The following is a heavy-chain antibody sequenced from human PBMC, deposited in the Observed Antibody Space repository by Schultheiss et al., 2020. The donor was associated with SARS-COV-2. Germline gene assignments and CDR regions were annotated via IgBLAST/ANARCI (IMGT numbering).Heavy chain of an antibody. J-gene: IGHJ4*02. CDR2: IYPGDSDT. CDR3: ARQGMDGYCSGGSCYSVDY. CDR1: GYSFTDYY. Sequence: GESLKISCKGSGYSFTDYYIGWVRQMPGKGLEWMGIIYPGDSDTRYSPSFQGQVTISADKSISTAYLQWSSLKASDTAMYYCARQGMDGYCSGGSCYSVDYWGQGTLVTVSS. V-gene: IGHV5-51*01. D-gene: IGHD2-15*01.